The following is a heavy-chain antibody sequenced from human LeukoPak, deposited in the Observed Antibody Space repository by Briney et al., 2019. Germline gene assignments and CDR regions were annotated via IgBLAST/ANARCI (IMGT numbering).Heavy chain of an antibody. CDR2: ISSSSSTI. V-gene: IGHV3-48*01. J-gene: IGHJ5*02. D-gene: IGHD3-9*01. CDR1: GFTFSSYS. CDR3: ARRDVLTGSTWFDP. Sequence: PGGSLRLSCAASGFTFSSYSMNWVRQAPGKGLEWVSYISSSSSTIYYADSVKGRFTISRDNSRNTLYLQMNSLRAEDTAVYFCARRDVLTGSTWFDPWGQGTLVVVSS.